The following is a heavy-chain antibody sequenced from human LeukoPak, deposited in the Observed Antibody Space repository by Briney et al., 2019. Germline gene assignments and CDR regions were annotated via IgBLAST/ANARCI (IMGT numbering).Heavy chain of an antibody. CDR2: IYYSGST. Sequence: SETLSLTCTVSGGSISSYYWSWIRQPPGKGLEWVGYIYYSGSTNYNPSLKSRVTISVDTSKNQFSLKLSSVTAADTAVYYCARVLSYDSSGYSYYYYYMDVWGKGTTVTISS. CDR3: ARVLSYDSSGYSYYYYYMDV. V-gene: IGHV4-59*12. D-gene: IGHD3-22*01. CDR1: GGSISSYY. J-gene: IGHJ6*03.